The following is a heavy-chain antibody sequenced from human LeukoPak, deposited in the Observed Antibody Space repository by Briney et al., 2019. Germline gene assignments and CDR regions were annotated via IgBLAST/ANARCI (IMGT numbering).Heavy chain of an antibody. Sequence: PSETLSLTCTVSGGSISSGGYYWSWIRQPPGKGLEWIGYIYHSGSTYYNPSLKSRVTISVDRSKNQFSLKLSSVTAADTAVYYCARLYGSGSYLGYYYMDVWGKGTTVTVSS. J-gene: IGHJ6*03. CDR1: GGSISSGGYY. CDR3: ARLYGSGSYLGYYYMDV. D-gene: IGHD3-10*01. V-gene: IGHV4-30-2*01. CDR2: IYHSGST.